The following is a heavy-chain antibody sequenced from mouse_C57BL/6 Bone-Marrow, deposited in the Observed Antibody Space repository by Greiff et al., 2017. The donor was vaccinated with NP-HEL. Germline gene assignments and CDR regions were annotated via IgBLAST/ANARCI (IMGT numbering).Heavy chain of an antibody. Sequence: EVQLQQSGAELVRPGASVKLSCTASGFNIKDDYMHWVKQRPEQGLEWIGWIDPENGDTEYASKFQGKATITADTSSNTAYLQLSSLTSEDTAVYYCTTDGNYYFDDWGQGTTLTVSS. D-gene: IGHD2-1*01. CDR3: TTDGNYYFDD. CDR2: IDPENGDT. J-gene: IGHJ2*01. V-gene: IGHV14-4*01. CDR1: GFNIKDDY.